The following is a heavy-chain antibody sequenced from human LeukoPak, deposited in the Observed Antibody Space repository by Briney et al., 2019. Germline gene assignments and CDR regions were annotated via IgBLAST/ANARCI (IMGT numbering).Heavy chain of an antibody. D-gene: IGHD5-18*01. J-gene: IGHJ4*02. Sequence: PSETLSLTCTVSGGSISSSSYYWGWIRQPPGKGLEWIGSIYYSGSTYYNPSLKSRVTISVDTSKNQFSLKLSSVTAADTAVYYCARVKLNVDTAMVFDYWGQGTLVTVSS. V-gene: IGHV4-39*07. CDR2: IYYSGST. CDR1: GGSISSSSYY. CDR3: ARVKLNVDTAMVFDY.